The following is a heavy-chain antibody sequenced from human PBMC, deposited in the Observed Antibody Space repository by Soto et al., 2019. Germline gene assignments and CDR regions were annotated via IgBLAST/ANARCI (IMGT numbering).Heavy chain of an antibody. CDR1: GYTFTSYS. CDR2: IHPYSGRT. Sequence: ASVKVSCKASGYTFTSYSIRWVRQAPGQGLEWMTWIHPYSGRTNSAQKFQGRVTMTTDTSTSTVYMELRRLRSDDTAVYYCARRYGDISSAAGFDYWGQAPLVTVYS. J-gene: IGHJ4*02. D-gene: IGHD4-17*01. V-gene: IGHV1-18*01. CDR3: ARRYGDISSAAGFDY.